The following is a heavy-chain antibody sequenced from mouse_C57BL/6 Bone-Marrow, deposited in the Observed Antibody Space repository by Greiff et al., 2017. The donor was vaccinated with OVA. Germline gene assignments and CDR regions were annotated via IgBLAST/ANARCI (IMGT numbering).Heavy chain of an antibody. Sequence: EVKLVESGGGLVQPGGSLKLSCAASGFTFSDYGMAWVRQAPRKGPEWVAFISNLAYSIYYADNVTGRFTISRENAKNTLYLEMSSLRSEDTAMYYCARREHGYRYYCDYWGQGTTLTVSS. CDR2: ISNLAYSI. J-gene: IGHJ2*01. CDR3: ARREHGYRYYCDY. CDR1: GFTFSDYG. V-gene: IGHV5-15*01. D-gene: IGHD2-2*01.